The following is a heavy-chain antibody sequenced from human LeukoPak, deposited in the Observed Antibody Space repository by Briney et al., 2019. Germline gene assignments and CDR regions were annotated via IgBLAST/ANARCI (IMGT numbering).Heavy chain of an antibody. D-gene: IGHD1-1*01. CDR1: GGSINNYF. CDR3: AGLRTWNFDY. CDR2: IYYSGST. Sequence: PSETLSLTCTVSGGSINNYFWSWIRQPPGKGLEWIGYIYYSGSTNYNPSLKSRVTISLDTSKNQFSLKLSSVTAADTAVYYCAGLRTWNFDYWGQGILVTVSS. V-gene: IGHV4-59*08. J-gene: IGHJ4*02.